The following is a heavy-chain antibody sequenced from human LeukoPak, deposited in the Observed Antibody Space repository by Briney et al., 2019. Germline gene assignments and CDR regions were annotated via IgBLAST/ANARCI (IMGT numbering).Heavy chain of an antibody. Sequence: PGGSLRLSCAASGFTFSDYYMSWIRQAPGKGLEWVSYISSSGSTIYYADSVKGRFTISRDNAKNSLYLQMNSLRAEDTAVYYCARAVVPAAIIYLYYMDVWGKGTTVTVSS. CDR3: ARAVVPAAIIYLYYMDV. J-gene: IGHJ6*03. CDR1: GFTFSDYY. V-gene: IGHV3-11*04. D-gene: IGHD2-2*01. CDR2: ISSSGSTI.